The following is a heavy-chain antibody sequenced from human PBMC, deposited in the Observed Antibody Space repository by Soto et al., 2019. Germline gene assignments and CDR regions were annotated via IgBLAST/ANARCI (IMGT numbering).Heavy chain of an antibody. V-gene: IGHV3-30-3*01. Sequence: GGSLRLSCGASGFTFRSYAMHWVRQTPGKGLEWVAVISYDGSNKHYADSVKGRFSISRDNAKNMLYLQMDSLSSEDTAVYYCVRSMIIVVRLIGLDYWGQGTLVTV. CDR2: ISYDGSNK. J-gene: IGHJ4*02. CDR3: VRSMIIVVRLIGLDY. D-gene: IGHD3-22*01. CDR1: GFTFRSYA.